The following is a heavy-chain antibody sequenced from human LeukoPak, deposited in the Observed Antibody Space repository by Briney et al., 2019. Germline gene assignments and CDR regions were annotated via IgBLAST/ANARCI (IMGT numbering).Heavy chain of an antibody. CDR3: AKATKDWLSPYYYYYYMDV. V-gene: IGHV4-59*01. Sequence: PSETLSLTCTVSGGSISSYYWSWIRQPPGKGLEWIGYIYYSGSTNYNPSLKSRVTISVDTSKNQFSLKLSSVTAADTAVYYCAKATKDWLSPYYYYYYMDVWGKGTTVTVSS. J-gene: IGHJ6*03. CDR1: GGSISSYY. CDR2: IYYSGST. D-gene: IGHD3-9*01.